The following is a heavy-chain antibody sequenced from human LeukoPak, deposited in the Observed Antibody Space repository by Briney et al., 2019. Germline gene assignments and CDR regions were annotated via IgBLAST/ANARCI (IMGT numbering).Heavy chain of an antibody. CDR2: FYPSGSET. CDR3: ARQRALGRSGDY. D-gene: IGHD7-27*01. CDR1: GYSFTSYW. J-gene: IGHJ4*02. V-gene: IGHV5-51*01. Sequence: GESLKISCKASGYSFTSYWIGWVRQMPGKGVEWMVIFYPSGSETRYTPSFQGQVTISVDKSHNTAALQWNSVKAADTAMYYCARQRALGRSGDYSGQGTLGTASS.